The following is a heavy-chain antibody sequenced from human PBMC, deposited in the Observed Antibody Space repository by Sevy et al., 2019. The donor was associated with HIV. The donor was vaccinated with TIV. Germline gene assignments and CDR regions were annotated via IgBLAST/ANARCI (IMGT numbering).Heavy chain of an antibody. CDR3: ARAYCSGGRCYSLAY. CDR1: GYTFNTYR. Sequence: ASVKVSCKVSGYTFNTYRIHWVRQAPGQGLEWMGWVSPHNGDTNYAQRLQGRITMFTDSSTSTAYMELRNLGSDDTALYYCARAYCSGGRCYSLAYWGQGTLVTVSS. J-gene: IGHJ4*02. CDR2: VSPHNGDT. D-gene: IGHD2-15*01. V-gene: IGHV1-18*01.